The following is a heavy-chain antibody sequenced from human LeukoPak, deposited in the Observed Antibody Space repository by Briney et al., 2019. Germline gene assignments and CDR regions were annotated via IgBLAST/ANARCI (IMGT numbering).Heavy chain of an antibody. CDR2: INPNSGGT. Sequence: ASVKVSCKASGYTFTGYYMDWVRQAPGQGLEWMGWINPNSGGTNYAQKFQGRVTMTRDTSISTAYMELSRLRSDDTAVYYCARYRYSGSSFDIWGQGTMVTVSS. D-gene: IGHD1-26*01. CDR3: ARYRYSGSSFDI. CDR1: GYTFTGYY. J-gene: IGHJ3*02. V-gene: IGHV1-2*02.